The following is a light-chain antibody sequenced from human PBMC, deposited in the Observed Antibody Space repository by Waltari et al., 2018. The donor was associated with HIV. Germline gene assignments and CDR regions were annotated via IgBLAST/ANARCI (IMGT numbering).Light chain of an antibody. CDR3: ETWDENLIGV. CDR2: DTI. Sequence: QAVLTQQPSVSGAPGKSVSISCSGSDSNIGSHPVNWYQQLPGMAPRLLISDTINRHPGVPVRFSSARSGASVSLTIRGLQFEDEATYFCETWDENLIGVFGGGTHLTVL. V-gene: IGLV1-44*01. J-gene: IGLJ3*02. CDR1: DSNIGSHP.